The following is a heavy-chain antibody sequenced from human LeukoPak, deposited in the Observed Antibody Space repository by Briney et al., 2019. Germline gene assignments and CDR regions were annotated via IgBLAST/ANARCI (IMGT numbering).Heavy chain of an antibody. V-gene: IGHV1-2*02. J-gene: IGHJ3*02. CDR2: INPNSGGT. CDR3: ARSPPSGDVYPVPSDAFDI. Sequence: ASVKVSCKASGYTFTGYYMHWVRQAPGQGLEWMGWINPNSGGTNYAQKFQGRVTMTRDMSTSTVYMELSSLRSEDTAVYYCARSPPSGDVYPVPSDAFDIWGQGTMVTVSS. CDR1: GYTFTGYY. D-gene: IGHD4-17*01.